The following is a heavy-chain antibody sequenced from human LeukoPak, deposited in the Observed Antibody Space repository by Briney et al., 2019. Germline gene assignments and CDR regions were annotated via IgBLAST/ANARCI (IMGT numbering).Heavy chain of an antibody. CDR2: IYYSGST. CDR1: GGSISSYY. J-gene: IGHJ5*02. D-gene: IGHD1-7*01. CDR3: ARGGTIVNWFDP. Sequence: PSETLSLTCTVSGGSISSYYWSWIRQPPGEGLEWIGYIYYSGSTNYNPSLKSRVTISVDTSKNQFSLKLSSVTAADTAVYYCARGGTIVNWFDPWGQGTLVTVSS. V-gene: IGHV4-59*01.